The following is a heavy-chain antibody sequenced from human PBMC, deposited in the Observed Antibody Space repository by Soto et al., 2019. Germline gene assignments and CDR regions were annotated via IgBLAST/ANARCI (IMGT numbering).Heavy chain of an antibody. Sequence: EVQLVESGGGLVQTGGSLRLSCAASGFDFRKFWMNWIRHVPGKGLEWVATIKDDGSQKFYVDSVRGRFSISRDNSMNFVFLEMSSLRGGDTATYYCARQHYGDYFDYWGQGVVVTVSS. CDR2: IKDDGSQK. CDR1: GFDFRKFW. J-gene: IGHJ4*02. D-gene: IGHD3-10*01. CDR3: ARQHYGDYFDY. V-gene: IGHV3-7*01.